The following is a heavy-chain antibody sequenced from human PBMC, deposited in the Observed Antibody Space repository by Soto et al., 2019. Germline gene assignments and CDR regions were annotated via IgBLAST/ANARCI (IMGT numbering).Heavy chain of an antibody. CDR3: ARDLRGYSRYDYLDY. CDR2: SYYTGSS. J-gene: IGHJ4*02. V-gene: IGHV4-31*03. D-gene: IGHD5-12*01. CDR1: GGSISSGGYY. Sequence: SETLSLTCTVSGGSISSGGYYWSWIRQHPGKGLEWVGYSYYTGSSYYNPSLKSRVTISVDASKNQLSLRLASVTAADTAVYYCARDLRGYSRYDYLDYWGQGSPVTVSS.